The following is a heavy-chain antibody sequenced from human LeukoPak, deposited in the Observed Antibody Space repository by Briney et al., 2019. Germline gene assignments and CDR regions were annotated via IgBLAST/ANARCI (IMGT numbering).Heavy chain of an antibody. V-gene: IGHV3-30*02. CDR1: GLTFSSYG. D-gene: IGHD3-10*02. CDR2: IQFDGSNE. Sequence: GGSLRLSCAASGLTFSSYGMHWVRQAPGKGLEWVAYIQFDGSNEQYADSVKGRFSISRDSSKNILYLQMNSLRAEDTAVYYCAELGITMIGGVWGKGTTVTISS. J-gene: IGHJ6*04. CDR3: AELGITMIGGV.